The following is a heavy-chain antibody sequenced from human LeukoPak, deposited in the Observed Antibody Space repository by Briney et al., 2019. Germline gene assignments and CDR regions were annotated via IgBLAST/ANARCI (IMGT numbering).Heavy chain of an antibody. D-gene: IGHD2-15*01. CDR2: INPNSGGT. V-gene: IGHV1-2*02. Sequence: ASVKVSCKASGYTFTGYYMHWVRQAPGQRLEWMGWINPNSGGTNYAQKFQGRVTMTRDTSISTAYMELRSLRSDDTAVYYCARASVENTLRIDDYWGQGTLVTVCS. J-gene: IGHJ4*02. CDR3: ARASVENTLRIDDY. CDR1: GYTFTGYY.